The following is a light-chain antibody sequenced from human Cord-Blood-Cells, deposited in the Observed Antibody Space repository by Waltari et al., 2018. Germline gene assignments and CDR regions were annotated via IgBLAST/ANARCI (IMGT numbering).Light chain of an antibody. CDR1: CSDVGSYYL. CDR2: EGS. V-gene: IGLV2-23*01. Sequence: QSALTQPASVSGSPGQSITISCTGTCSDVGSYYLVSWYQQPPGKAPKLMIYEGSKRPSGVSNRFSGSKSGNTASLTISGLQAEDEADYYCCSYAGSSTWVFGGGTKLTVL. CDR3: CSYAGSSTWV. J-gene: IGLJ3*02.